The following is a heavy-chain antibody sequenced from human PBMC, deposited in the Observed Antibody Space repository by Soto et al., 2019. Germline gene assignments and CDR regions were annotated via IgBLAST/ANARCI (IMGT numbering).Heavy chain of an antibody. Sequence: EVQLLESGGGLVQPGGSLRLSCAASGFTFSSYAMSWVRQAPGKGLEWVSAISGSGGSTYYADSVKGRFTISRDNSKNTLYLQMNGLGAEDTAVYYCAKDRQQWLVRERCYFELWGRGTLVTGSS. CDR3: AKDRQQWLVRERCYFEL. J-gene: IGHJ2*01. CDR2: ISGSGGST. CDR1: GFTFSSYA. D-gene: IGHD6-19*01. V-gene: IGHV3-23*01.